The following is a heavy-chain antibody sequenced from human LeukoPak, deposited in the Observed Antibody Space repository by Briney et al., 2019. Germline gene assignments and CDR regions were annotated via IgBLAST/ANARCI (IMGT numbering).Heavy chain of an antibody. V-gene: IGHV3-7*04. J-gene: IGHJ4*02. Sequence: PAGGSLRLSCAASGFTFSNYWMSWVRQAPGKGLEWVANIKQDGSEKDCVDSVKGRFTISRDNAKNSLYLQMNSLRAEDTAVYYCARGYGTYGYWGQGTLVTASS. D-gene: IGHD1-7*01. CDR3: ARGYGTYGY. CDR1: GFTFSNYW. CDR2: IKQDGSEK.